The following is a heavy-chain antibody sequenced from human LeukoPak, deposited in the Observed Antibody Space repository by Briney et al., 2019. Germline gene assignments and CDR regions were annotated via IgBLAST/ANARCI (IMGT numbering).Heavy chain of an antibody. V-gene: IGHV3-74*01. J-gene: IGHJ4*02. CDR1: GFTFSSYW. Sequence: GGSLRLSCAASGFTFSSYWMHWVRQTPGKGLVWGLRIKGDGCDTLYADSVKGRFTISRDNSKNTLYLQTSSLGVDDTAVYYCARASTTVPNLLDYWGQGALVSVS. CDR2: IKGDGCDT. D-gene: IGHD4-17*01. CDR3: ARASTTVPNLLDY.